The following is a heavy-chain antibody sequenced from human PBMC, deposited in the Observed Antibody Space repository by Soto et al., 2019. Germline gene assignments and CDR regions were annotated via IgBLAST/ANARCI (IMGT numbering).Heavy chain of an antibody. Sequence: QVQLVESGGGVVQPGRSLRLSCAASGFTFSSYAMHWVRQAPGKGLGWVAVISYDGSNKYYADSVKGRFTISRDNSKNTLYLQMNSLRAEDTAVYYCAKSEAVPVDYYGMDVWGQGTTVTVSS. D-gene: IGHD6-19*01. CDR3: AKSEAVPVDYYGMDV. V-gene: IGHV3-30-3*01. CDR1: GFTFSSYA. CDR2: ISYDGSNK. J-gene: IGHJ6*02.